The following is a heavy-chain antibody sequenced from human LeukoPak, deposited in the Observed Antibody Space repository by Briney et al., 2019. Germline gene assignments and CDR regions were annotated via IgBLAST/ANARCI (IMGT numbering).Heavy chain of an antibody. J-gene: IGHJ4*02. CDR1: GGSISSGSYY. Sequence: SSQTLSLTCTVSGGSISSGSYYWSWIRQPAGKGLEWIGRIYTSGSTNYNPSLKSRVTISVDTSKNQFSLKLSSVTAADTAVYYCAREGPAYCTLDYWGQGTLATVSS. V-gene: IGHV4-61*02. CDR3: AREGPAYCTLDY. CDR2: IYTSGST. D-gene: IGHD2-8*01.